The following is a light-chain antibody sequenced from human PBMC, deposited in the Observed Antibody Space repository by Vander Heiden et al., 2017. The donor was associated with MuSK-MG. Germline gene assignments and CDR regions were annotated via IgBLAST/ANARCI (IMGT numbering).Light chain of an antibody. CDR2: YDD. J-gene: IGLJ1*01. CDR3: ATWDSRLNGYV. CDR1: SSTFGMNA. V-gene: IGLV1-36*01. Sequence: QSVLTQPPSVSEAPGQKVTICCSGSSSTFGMNAVNCYQHLPGRSPKLLVYYDDLVPSVVSSRFPASKSGTSASLAISGLQSEDEAEYYCATWDSRLNGYVFGSGTTVTVL.